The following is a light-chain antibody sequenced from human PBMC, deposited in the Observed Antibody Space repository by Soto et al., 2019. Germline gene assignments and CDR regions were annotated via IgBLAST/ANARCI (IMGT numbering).Light chain of an antibody. V-gene: IGLV2-8*01. CDR1: SSDVGGYNY. CDR2: DVS. CDR3: SSYAGTNIHYV. Sequence: QSALTQPPSASGSPGQSVTISCTGTSSDVGGYNYVSWYQQHPGKAPKLMIYDVSKRPSGVPDRFSGSKSGNTASLTVSGLQAEDEADYYRSSYAGTNIHYVFGTGTKVTVL. J-gene: IGLJ1*01.